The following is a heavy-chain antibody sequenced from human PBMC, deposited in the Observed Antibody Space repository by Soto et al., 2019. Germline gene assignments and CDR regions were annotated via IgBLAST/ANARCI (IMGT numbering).Heavy chain of an antibody. CDR3: ARGYGRNLDY. D-gene: IGHD5-18*01. CDR1: GGSISSSSYY. Sequence: SETLSLTCTVSGGSISSSSYYWTWIRQPPGKGLEWIGEINHSGSTNYNPSLKSRVTISVDTSKNQFSLKLSSVTAADTAVYYCARGYGRNLDYWGQGTLVTVSS. V-gene: IGHV4-39*07. CDR2: INHSGST. J-gene: IGHJ4*02.